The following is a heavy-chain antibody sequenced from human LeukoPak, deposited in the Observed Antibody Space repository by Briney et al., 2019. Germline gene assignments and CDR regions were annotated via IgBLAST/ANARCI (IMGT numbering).Heavy chain of an antibody. Sequence: GALRLSCAASGFTVSSNYMNWVRQAPGKGLEWVSVIYGGGSTYYADSVRGRFTISRDNSKNTLYLQMNSLRAEDTAVYFCARGYSSGWPDFWGQGTLVTVSS. V-gene: IGHV3-53*01. D-gene: IGHD6-25*01. CDR3: ARGYSSGWPDF. CDR2: IYGGGST. CDR1: GFTVSSNY. J-gene: IGHJ4*02.